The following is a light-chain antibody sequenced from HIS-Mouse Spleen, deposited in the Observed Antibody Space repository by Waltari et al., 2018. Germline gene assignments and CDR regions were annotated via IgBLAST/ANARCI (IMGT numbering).Light chain of an antibody. Sequence: SYELTQPPSVSVSPGQTARITCSGDALPKKYAYWYQQESGQAPVLVIYEDSKRPSGLPERFLGSSTETMATLTISGAQVEDEADYYWYSTDSSGNHRVFGGGTKLTVL. CDR3: YSTDSSGNHRV. CDR2: EDS. CDR1: ALPKKY. V-gene: IGLV3-10*01. J-gene: IGLJ2*01.